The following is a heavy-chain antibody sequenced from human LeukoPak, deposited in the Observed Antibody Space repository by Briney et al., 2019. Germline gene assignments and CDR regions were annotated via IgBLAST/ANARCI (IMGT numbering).Heavy chain of an antibody. D-gene: IGHD3-22*01. J-gene: IGHJ3*02. CDR1: GFSLSTSGVG. CDR3: ADTRGPSERTYYYDSSGYDAFDI. V-gene: IGHV2-5*01. CDR2: IYWYDDK. Sequence: GPTLVKPTHTLTLTCTFSGFSLSTSGVGVGWIRQPAGMALEWLALIYWYDDKRSSPSLKSRLTITKDTSKNHVAPTMTNMDPVDTATYYSADTRGPSERTYYYDSSGYDAFDIWGQGTMVTVSS.